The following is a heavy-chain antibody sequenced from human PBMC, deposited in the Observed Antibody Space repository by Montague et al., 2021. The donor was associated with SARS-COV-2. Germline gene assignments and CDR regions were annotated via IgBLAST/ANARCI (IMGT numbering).Heavy chain of an antibody. D-gene: IGHD6-6*01. CDR2: ISWNSGSI. CDR1: GFTFGDYA. J-gene: IGHJ4*02. CDR3: AKSDSSSPYFDY. V-gene: IGHV3-9*01. Sequence: SLSLSCAASGFTFGDYAMHWVRQAPGKGLEWVSGISWNSGSIGYADSVKGRFTISRDNAKNSLYLQMNSLRAEDTALYYCAKSDSSSPYFDYWGQGTLVTVSS.